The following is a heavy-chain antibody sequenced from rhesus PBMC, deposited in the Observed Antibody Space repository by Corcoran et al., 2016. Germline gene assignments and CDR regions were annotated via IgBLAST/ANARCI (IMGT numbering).Heavy chain of an antibody. CDR3: ARQGNYLDY. V-gene: IGHV4-122*02. CDR2: ISYRGST. CDR1: GGSISSSYYY. Sequence: QVQLQESGPGLVKPSETLSLTCAVSGGSISSSYYYWSWIRQAPGKGLEWIGYISYRGSTSYNPSLKSRVTISRDTSKNQFSLTLSSVTAADTAVYYCARQGNYLDYWGQGVLVTVSS. J-gene: IGHJ4*01.